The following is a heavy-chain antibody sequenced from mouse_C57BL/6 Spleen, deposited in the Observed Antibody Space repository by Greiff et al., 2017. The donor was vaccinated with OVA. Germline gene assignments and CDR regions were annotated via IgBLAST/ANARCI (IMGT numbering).Heavy chain of an antibody. CDR3: ARWGTTVVATSSYFDY. J-gene: IGHJ2*01. Sequence: VKLQQSGPELVKPGASVKISCKASGYAFSSSWMNWVKQRPGKGLEWIGRIYPGDGDTNYNGKFKGKATLTADKSSSTAYMQLSSLTSEDSAVYFCARWGTTVVATSSYFDYWGQGTTLTVSS. D-gene: IGHD1-1*01. V-gene: IGHV1-82*01. CDR1: GYAFSSSW. CDR2: IYPGDGDT.